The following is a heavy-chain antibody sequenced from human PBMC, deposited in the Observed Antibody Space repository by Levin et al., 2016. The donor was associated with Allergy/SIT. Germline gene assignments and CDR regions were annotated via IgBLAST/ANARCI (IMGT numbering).Heavy chain of an antibody. D-gene: IGHD3-9*01. CDR3: ARVEKRTPNYDILTGPLDY. CDR2: INHSGST. V-gene: IGHV4-34*01. CDR1: GGSFSGYY. Sequence: SETLSLTCAVYGGSFSGYYWSWIRQPPGKGLEWIGEINHSGSTNYNPSLKSRVTISVDTSKNQFSLKLSSVTAADTAVYYCARVEKRTPNYDILTGPLDYWGQGTLVTVSS. J-gene: IGHJ4*02.